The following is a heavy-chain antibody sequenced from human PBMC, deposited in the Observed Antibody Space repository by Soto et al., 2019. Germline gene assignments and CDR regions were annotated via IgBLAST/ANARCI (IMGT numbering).Heavy chain of an antibody. CDR3: ARGGGYCSGGSCYSFSPFDY. CDR2: IYYSGST. D-gene: IGHD2-15*01. Sequence: PSETLSLTCTVSGGSISSYYWSWIRQPPGKGLEWIGYIYYSGSTNYNPSLKNRVTISVDTSKNQFSLKLSSVTAADTAVYYCARGGGYCSGGSCYSFSPFDYWGQGTLVTVSS. J-gene: IGHJ4*02. CDR1: GGSISSYY. V-gene: IGHV4-59*01.